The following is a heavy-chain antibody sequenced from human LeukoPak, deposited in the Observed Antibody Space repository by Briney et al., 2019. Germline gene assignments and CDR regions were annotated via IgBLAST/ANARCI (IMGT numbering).Heavy chain of an antibody. Sequence: PGGSLRLSCAASGFTFSSYAMSWVRQAPGKGLEWVSAISWSCGSTYYADSVKGRFTISRDNSKNTLYLQMNSLRAEDTAVYYCAKEEGSGYCSGGSCLYNAFDIWGQGTMVTVSS. D-gene: IGHD2-15*01. J-gene: IGHJ3*02. V-gene: IGHV3-23*01. CDR3: AKEEGSGYCSGGSCLYNAFDI. CDR1: GFTFSSYA. CDR2: ISWSCGST.